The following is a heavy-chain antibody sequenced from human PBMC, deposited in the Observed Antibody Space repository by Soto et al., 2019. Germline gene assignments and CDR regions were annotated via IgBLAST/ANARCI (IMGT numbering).Heavy chain of an antibody. D-gene: IGHD3-16*01. J-gene: IGHJ4*02. V-gene: IGHV4-59*08. Sequence: QVQLQESGPGLVKPSETLSLTCTVSGGSISIYYWIWVRQPPGKGLEWIGSIYYSGSTNYNPSLKSRVTISVDTSKNQFSLKLSSVTAADTAVYYCARQPPRQDGDWGQGTLVTVSS. CDR1: GGSISIYY. CDR3: ARQPPRQDGD. CDR2: IYYSGST.